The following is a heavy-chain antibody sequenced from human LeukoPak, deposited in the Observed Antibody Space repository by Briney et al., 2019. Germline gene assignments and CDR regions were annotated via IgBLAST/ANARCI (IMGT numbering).Heavy chain of an antibody. CDR1: GGSISSGDYY. Sequence: SQTLSLTCTVSGGSISSGDYYWSWIRQPPGKGLEWIGYIYYSGSIYYSGSAYYNPSLKSRVTISVDTSKNQFSLKLSSVTAADTAVYYCARDEKVTGTYPGCWFDPWGQGTLVTVSS. V-gene: IGHV4-30-4*08. D-gene: IGHD1-26*01. CDR3: ARDEKVTGTYPGCWFDP. J-gene: IGHJ5*02. CDR2: IYYSGSIYYSGSA.